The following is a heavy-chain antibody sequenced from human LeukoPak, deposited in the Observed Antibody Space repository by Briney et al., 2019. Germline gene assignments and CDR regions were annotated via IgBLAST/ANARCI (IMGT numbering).Heavy chain of an antibody. D-gene: IGHD6-13*01. J-gene: IGHJ6*03. CDR1: GGTFSSYA. CDR2: IIPIFGTA. Sequence: SVKVSCKASGGTFSSYAISWVRQAPGQGLEWMGGIIPIFGTANYAQKFQGRVTITADESTSTAYMELSSLRSEGTAVYYCARGYSSSWYIREGYYYYMDVWGKGTTVTVSS. CDR3: ARGYSSSWYIREGYYYYMDV. V-gene: IGHV1-69*13.